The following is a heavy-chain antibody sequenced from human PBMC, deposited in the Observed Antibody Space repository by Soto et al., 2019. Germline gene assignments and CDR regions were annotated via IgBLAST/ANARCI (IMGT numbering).Heavy chain of an antibody. V-gene: IGHV1-18*04. CDR1: GYTFISYS. J-gene: IGHJ4*02. CDR2: ISTYNGNT. Sequence: QVQLVQSGGEVKKPGASVNISCKATGYTFISYSITWARQAPGQGLEWMGWISTYNGNTKYAQSLQGRVTLTRDTSTNTAFMEIRGLRSDDTAIYYCAREGAHSTGWYDYFDQWGQGTLVAVSS. D-gene: IGHD6-13*01. CDR3: AREGAHSTGWYDYFDQ.